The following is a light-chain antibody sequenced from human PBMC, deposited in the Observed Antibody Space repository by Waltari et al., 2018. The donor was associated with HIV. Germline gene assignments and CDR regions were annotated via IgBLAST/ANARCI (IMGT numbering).Light chain of an antibody. Sequence: DIQMTQSPSSLSASVGDRVTITCRASQSIGTDLNWYQQKPGRAPNLLISAASNLLSGVPSRFSGSSSGTDFILTITSLQPEDFATYYCQQTYSTPWTFGQGTQVEIK. V-gene: IGKV1-39*01. CDR3: QQTYSTPWT. J-gene: IGKJ1*01. CDR1: QSIGTD. CDR2: AAS.